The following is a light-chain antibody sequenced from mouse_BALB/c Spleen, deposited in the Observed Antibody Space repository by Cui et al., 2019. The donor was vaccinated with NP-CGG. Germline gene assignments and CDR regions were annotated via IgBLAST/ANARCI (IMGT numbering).Light chain of an antibody. CDR2: GTN. V-gene: IGLV1*01. CDR3: ALWYSNHWV. Sequence: QGVVTQESVLTTSPGETVPLTCRSSTGAVTTSNYANWVQEKPDHLFTGLIGGTNNRAPGVPARFSGSLIGDKAALTITGAQTEDEAIYFCALWYSNHWVFGGGTKLTVL. CDR1: TGAVTTSNY. J-gene: IGLJ1*01.